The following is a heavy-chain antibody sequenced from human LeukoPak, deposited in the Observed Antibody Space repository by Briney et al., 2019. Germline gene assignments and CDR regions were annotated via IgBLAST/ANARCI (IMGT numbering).Heavy chain of an antibody. CDR3: ARLPAYSSGWYYFDY. J-gene: IGHJ4*02. V-gene: IGHV5-51*01. CDR1: GYSFTSYW. Sequence: GESLKISCKGSGYSFTSYWIGWVRQMPGKGLEWMGIIYPGDSDTRYSPSFQGQVTISADKSISTAYLQWSSLKASDIAMYYCARLPAYSSGWYYFDYWGQGTLVTVSS. CDR2: IYPGDSDT. D-gene: IGHD6-19*01.